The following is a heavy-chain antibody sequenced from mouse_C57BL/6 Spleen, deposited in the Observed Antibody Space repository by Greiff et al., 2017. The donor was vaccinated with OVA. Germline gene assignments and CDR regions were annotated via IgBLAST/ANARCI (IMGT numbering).Heavy chain of an antibody. J-gene: IGHJ1*03. CDR2: IDPNSGGT. V-gene: IGHV1-72*01. CDR1: GYTFTSYW. CDR3: ARGGSVVATRGWYFDV. Sequence: QVQLQQPGAELVKPGASVKLSCKASGYTFTSYWMHWVKQRPGRGLEWIGRIDPNSGGTKYNEKFKSKATLTVDKPSSTAYMQLSSLTSEDSAVYYCARGGSVVATRGWYFDVWGTGTTVTVSS. D-gene: IGHD1-1*01.